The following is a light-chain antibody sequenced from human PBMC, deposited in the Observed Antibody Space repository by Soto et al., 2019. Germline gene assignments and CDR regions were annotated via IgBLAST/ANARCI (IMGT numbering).Light chain of an antibody. CDR3: QQYDNLPLT. V-gene: IGKV1-33*01. CDR1: LDISNY. J-gene: IGKJ3*01. Sequence: DIRMTQSPSYMSASVGDRVTITCQASLDISNYLTWYQQKPGKAPTLLIYDASNLATGVPERFSGRGSGTHFTFTISSLQPEDIATYYCQQYDNLPLTFGPGTKVDIK. CDR2: DAS.